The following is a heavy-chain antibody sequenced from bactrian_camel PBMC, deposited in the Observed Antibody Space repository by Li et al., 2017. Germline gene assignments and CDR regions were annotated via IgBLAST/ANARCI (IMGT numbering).Heavy chain of an antibody. CDR1: GLSFSNYA. V-gene: IGHV3S40*01. CDR2: ISRGGGST. CDR3: AAGQGGYGNGHVWCRDVRDYSS. J-gene: IGHJ4*01. Sequence: DVQLVESGGDLVQPGGSLRLSCAASGLSFSNYAMTWVRQAPGKGLEWVASISRGGGSTYYADSVKGRFTISRDGMINAVNLEMNSLKPDDAAMYYCAAGQGGYGNGHVWCRDVRDYSSWGQGTQVTVS. D-gene: IGHD4*01.